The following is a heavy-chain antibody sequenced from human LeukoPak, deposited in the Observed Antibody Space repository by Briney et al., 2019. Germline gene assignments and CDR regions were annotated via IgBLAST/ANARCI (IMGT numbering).Heavy chain of an antibody. CDR2: IIGIFGTT. J-gene: IGHJ4*02. D-gene: IGHD2-2*01. Sequence: GASVKVSCKASGDTFSSYPISWVRQAPGQGLEWMGGIIGIFGTTNYAQKFQGRVTINADESTNTVFLELSSLTSEDTALYYCARGGGVVVPAAFDYWGQGTLVSVSS. CDR3: ARGGGVVVPAAFDY. CDR1: GDTFSSYP. V-gene: IGHV1-69*13.